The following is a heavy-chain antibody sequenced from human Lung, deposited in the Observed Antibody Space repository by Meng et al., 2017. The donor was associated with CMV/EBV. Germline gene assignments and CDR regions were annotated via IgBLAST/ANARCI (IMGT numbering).Heavy chain of an antibody. Sequence: SXXVSXKAYGYSFNSYIISWVRQAPGQGLEWMGWVNSYTGDTDYAQQFQERITMTTDTSTTTVYMELRSLRTDDTAAYYCARISMIRGIIITGWFGPWGHGTLVTVSS. CDR2: VNSYTGDT. V-gene: IGHV1-18*04. CDR3: ARISMIRGIIITGWFGP. D-gene: IGHD3-10*01. J-gene: IGHJ5*02. CDR1: GYSFNSYI.